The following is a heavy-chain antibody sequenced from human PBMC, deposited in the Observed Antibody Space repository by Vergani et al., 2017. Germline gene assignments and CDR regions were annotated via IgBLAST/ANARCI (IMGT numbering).Heavy chain of an antibody. CDR3: AGGTYYYDSSGYYYYYYGMDV. CDR1: CGSISSGSYY. D-gene: IGHD3-22*01. CDR2: IYTSGST. Sequence: QVQLQESGPGLVKPSQTLSLTCTVSCGSISSGSYYWSWIRPPAGKGLEWIWRIYTSGSTNYNPSLKSRVTISVDTSKNQFSLKLSSVTAADTAVYYCAGGTYYYDSSGYYYYYYGMDVWGQGTTVTVSS. V-gene: IGHV4-61*02. J-gene: IGHJ6*02.